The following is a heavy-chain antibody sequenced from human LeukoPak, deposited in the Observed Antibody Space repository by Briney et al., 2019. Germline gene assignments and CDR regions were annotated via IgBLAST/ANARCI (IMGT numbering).Heavy chain of an antibody. J-gene: IGHJ4*02. CDR1: GFTFSNYG. Sequence: GGSLRLSCAASGFTFSNYGMSWVRQAPGKGLEWVSGISGSGGSTYYADSVKGRFTISRDNSKNTLYLQMNSLRAEDTAVYYCAKSDFWSGYYLPPFDYWGQGTLVTVSS. D-gene: IGHD3-3*01. CDR3: AKSDFWSGYYLPPFDY. CDR2: ISGSGGST. V-gene: IGHV3-23*01.